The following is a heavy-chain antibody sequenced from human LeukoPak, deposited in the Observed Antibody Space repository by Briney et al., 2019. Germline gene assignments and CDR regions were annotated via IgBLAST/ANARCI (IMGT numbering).Heavy chain of an antibody. CDR2: INTNTGNP. CDR3: ARDLGFDYGGNPLGFVDP. Sequence: GASVKVCCKASGYTFTSYAMNWVRQAPGQGLVWMGWINTNTGNPTYAQGFTGRFVFSLDTSVSTAYLQISSLKAEGTAVYYCARDLGFDYGGNPLGFVDPWGQGTLVTVSS. CDR1: GYTFTSYA. D-gene: IGHD4-23*01. V-gene: IGHV7-4-1*02. J-gene: IGHJ5*02.